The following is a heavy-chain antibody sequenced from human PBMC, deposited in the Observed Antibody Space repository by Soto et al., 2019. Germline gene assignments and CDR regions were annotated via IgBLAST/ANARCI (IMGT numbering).Heavy chain of an antibody. CDR1: GGTFSSYT. J-gene: IGHJ4*02. CDR2: IIPILGIA. D-gene: IGHD5-12*01. Sequence: QVQLVQSGAEVKKPGSSVKVSCKASGGTFSSYTISWVRQAPGQGLEWMGRIIPILGIANYAQKFQGRVTITADKSTSTAYMELSSLRSEDTAVYYCAREGRADGYNRGRIDYWGQGTLVTVSS. V-gene: IGHV1-69*08. CDR3: AREGRADGYNRGRIDY.